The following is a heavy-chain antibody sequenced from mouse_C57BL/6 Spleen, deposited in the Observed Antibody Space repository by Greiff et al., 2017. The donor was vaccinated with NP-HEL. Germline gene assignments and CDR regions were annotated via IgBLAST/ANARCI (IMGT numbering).Heavy chain of an antibody. V-gene: IGHV6-3*01. CDR3: TEGWYFDV. CDR1: GFTFSNYW. CDR2: IRLKSDNYAT. Sequence: LVASGGGLVHPGGSMTLSCVSSGFTFSNYWMNWVRPSPVKGLEWVSQIRLKSDNYATHYAESVKGRFTISRDDSKSSVYLQMNNLRAEDTGIYYCTEGWYFDVWGTGTTVTVSS. J-gene: IGHJ1*03.